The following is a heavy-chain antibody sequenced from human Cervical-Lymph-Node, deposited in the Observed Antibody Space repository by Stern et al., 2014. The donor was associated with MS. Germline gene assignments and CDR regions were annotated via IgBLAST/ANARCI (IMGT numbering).Heavy chain of an antibody. CDR2: ISWHSVRI. D-gene: IGHD4-17*01. CDR3: VKDLGPRGDSYGALDL. J-gene: IGHJ5*02. V-gene: IGHV3-9*01. CDR1: GFTFDHYA. Sequence: EVQLVESGGGLVQPGRSLRLSCAASGFTFDHYAMYWVRQVPGKGLEYVSLISWHSVRIGYADSVKGRFTISRDNARNSLFLQMNRLRFEDTALYYCVKDLGPRGDSYGALDLWGQGTLVTVSS.